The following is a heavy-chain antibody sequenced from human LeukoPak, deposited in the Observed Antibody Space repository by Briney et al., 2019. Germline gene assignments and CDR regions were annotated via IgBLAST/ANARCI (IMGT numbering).Heavy chain of an antibody. D-gene: IGHD1-7*01. V-gene: IGHV4-30-2*01. CDR1: GGSISSGGYY. J-gene: IGHJ4*02. CDR3: ARDGTYISEPSY. CDR2: IYHSGST. Sequence: PSETLSLTCTVSGGSISSGGYYWSWIRQPPGKGLEWIGYIYHSGSTCYNPSLKSRVTISVDRSKNQFSLKLSSVTAADTAVYYCARDGTYISEPSYWGQGTLVTVSS.